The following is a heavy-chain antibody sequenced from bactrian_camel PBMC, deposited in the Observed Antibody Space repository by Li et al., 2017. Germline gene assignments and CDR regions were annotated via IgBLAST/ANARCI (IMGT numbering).Heavy chain of an antibody. CDR3: AATREYCAGGYCYRNDFDN. Sequence: QVQLVESGGGSVQAGGSPRLSCAISGIADDPYALGWFRQGPAMGHEGIAFIDYDGTITYANSVKGRFTVSSDSGKTTLYLQMNNLQPEDTAMYICAATREYCAGGYCYRNDFDNFGQGTQVTVS. V-gene: IGHV3S55*01. J-gene: IGHJ4*01. CDR2: IDYDGTI. D-gene: IGHD2*01. CDR1: GIADDPYA.